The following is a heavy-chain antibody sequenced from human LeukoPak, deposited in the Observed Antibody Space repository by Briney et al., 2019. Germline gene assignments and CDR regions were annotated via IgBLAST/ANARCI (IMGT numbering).Heavy chain of an antibody. CDR3: VRHRGSSSEFDS. D-gene: IGHD6-6*01. V-gene: IGHV4-39*01. CDR2: IHYTGST. J-gene: IGHJ4*02. Sequence: PSETLSLTCTVSGGSISSNIYYWDWIRQPPGKGLEWTGAIHYTGSTYYNPSLRSRVTISVDTSRNQFSLKLTSVTAADTAVYYCVRHRGSSSEFDSWGQGIAVTVSS. CDR1: GGSISSNIYY.